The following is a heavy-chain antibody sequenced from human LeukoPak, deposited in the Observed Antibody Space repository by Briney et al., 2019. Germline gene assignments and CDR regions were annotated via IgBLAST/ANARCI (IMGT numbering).Heavy chain of an antibody. CDR1: GFTFSSYS. J-gene: IGHJ4*02. CDR2: ISSSSSYI. D-gene: IGHD2-2*02. V-gene: IGHV3-21*01. Sequence: KPGGSLRLSCAASGFTFSSYSMNWVRQAPGKGLEWVSSISSSSSYIYYADSVKGRFTISRDNAKNSLYLQMNSLRAEDTAVYYCARAPSVVPAAITFDYWGPGTLVTVSS. CDR3: ARAPSVVPAAITFDY.